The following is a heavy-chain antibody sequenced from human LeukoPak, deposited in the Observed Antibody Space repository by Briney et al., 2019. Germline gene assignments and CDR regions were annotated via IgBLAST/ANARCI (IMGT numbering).Heavy chain of an antibody. CDR2: IPGSGGST. J-gene: IGHJ4*02. Sequence: GGSRRLSCAASGFTFSSYAMSWVSQAPGKGRGWVSGIPGSGGSTYYADSVRGRFTISRDNSKNTLYLQMNSVRAEDTAVSYCAKDYLSGRSLTTPFDYWGQGTLVTVSS. CDR3: AKDYLSGRSLTTPFDY. CDR1: GFTFSSYA. V-gene: IGHV3-23*01. D-gene: IGHD1-26*01.